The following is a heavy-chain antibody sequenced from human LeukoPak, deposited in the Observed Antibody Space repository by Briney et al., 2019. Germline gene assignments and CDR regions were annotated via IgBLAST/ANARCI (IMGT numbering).Heavy chain of an antibody. V-gene: IGHV3-11*01. CDR3: ARAGSSSNRRWFDP. J-gene: IGHJ5*02. CDR1: GFTFSDYY. D-gene: IGHD6-6*01. Sequence: GGSLRLSCAASGFTFSDYYMSWIRQAPGKGLEWVSYISSSGSTIYYADSVKGRFTISRENAKNSLYLQMNSLRAEDTAVYYCARAGSSSNRRWFDPWGQGTLVTVSS. CDR2: ISSSGSTI.